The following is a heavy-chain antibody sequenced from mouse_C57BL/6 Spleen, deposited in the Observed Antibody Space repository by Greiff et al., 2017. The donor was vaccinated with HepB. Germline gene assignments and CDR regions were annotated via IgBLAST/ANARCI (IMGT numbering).Heavy chain of an antibody. CDR1: GYTFTSYW. J-gene: IGHJ2*01. V-gene: IGHV1-55*01. CDR2: IYPGSGST. Sequence: QVQLQQPGAELVKPGASVKMSCKASGYTFTSYWITWVKQRPGQGLEWIGDIYPGSGSTNYNEKSKSKATLTVDTSSSTAYMQLSSLTSEDAAVYYCARGYYGSKDYFDYWGQGTTLTVAS. D-gene: IGHD1-1*01. CDR3: ARGYYGSKDYFDY.